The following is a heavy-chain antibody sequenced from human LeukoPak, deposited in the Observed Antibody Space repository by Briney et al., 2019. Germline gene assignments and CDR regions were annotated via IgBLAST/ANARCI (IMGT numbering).Heavy chain of an antibody. V-gene: IGHV3-33*01. CDR2: IWYDGSSK. CDR1: GFSFSSYG. J-gene: IGHJ4*02. CDR3: ARDSGSMVRGVTYYFDY. D-gene: IGHD3-10*01. Sequence: GGSLRLSYAASGFSFSSYGMHWVRQAPGKGLEWVAVIWYDGSSKYYADSVKGRFTISRDNSKNTLYLQMNSLRAEDTAVYYCARDSGSMVRGVTYYFDYWGQGTLVTVSS.